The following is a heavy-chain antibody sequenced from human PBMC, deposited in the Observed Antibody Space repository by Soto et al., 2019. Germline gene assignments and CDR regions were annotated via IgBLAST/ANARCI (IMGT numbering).Heavy chain of an antibody. CDR3: ATGGSYCSTTGCLYWYLDL. J-gene: IGHJ2*01. V-gene: IGHV4-4*02. Sequence: QVNLKEWGPGLVGASGTFSLPCAASGDSIAVNRGWGWVGRPPGRGRGWIGGTCHSGTTNYNPSLKSRVTISVDKSKNQFSLNLNSVTAADTAVYYCATGGSYCSTTGCLYWYLDLWGRGTLVSVSS. CDR2: TCHSGTT. D-gene: IGHD2-2*01. CDR1: GDSIAVNRG.